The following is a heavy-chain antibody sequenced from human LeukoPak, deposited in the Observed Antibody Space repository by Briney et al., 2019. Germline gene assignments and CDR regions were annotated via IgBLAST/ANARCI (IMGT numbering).Heavy chain of an antibody. Sequence: ASVKVSCKASGGTFSSYAISWVRQAPGQGLEWMGGIIPIFGTANYAQKFQGRVTITADESTSTAYMELSSLRSEDTAVYYCARDQGYSSSWRLAYYYYMDVWGKGTTVTVSS. V-gene: IGHV1-69*13. CDR3: ARDQGYSSSWRLAYYYYMDV. D-gene: IGHD6-13*01. J-gene: IGHJ6*03. CDR2: IIPIFGTA. CDR1: GGTFSSYA.